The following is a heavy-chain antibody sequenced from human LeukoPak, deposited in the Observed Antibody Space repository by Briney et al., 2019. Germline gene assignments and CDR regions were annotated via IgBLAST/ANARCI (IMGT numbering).Heavy chain of an antibody. CDR3: ARDRHSSSWYSSYYYYGMDV. D-gene: IGHD6-13*01. CDR2: ISAYNGNT. V-gene: IGHV1-18*01. Sequence: ASVKVSCKASGYTFTSYGISWVRQAPGQGLEWMGWISAYNGNTNYPQKLQGRVTMTTDTSTSTAYMELRSLRSDDTAVYYCARDRHSSSWYSSYYYYGMDVWGQGTTVTVSS. CDR1: GYTFTSYG. J-gene: IGHJ6*02.